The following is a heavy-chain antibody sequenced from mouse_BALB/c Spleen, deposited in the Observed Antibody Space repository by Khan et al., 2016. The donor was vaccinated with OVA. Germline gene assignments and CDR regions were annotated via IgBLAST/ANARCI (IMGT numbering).Heavy chain of an antibody. CDR1: GYSITSDYA. CDR3: ARVYGGDFDY. J-gene: IGHJ2*01. D-gene: IGHD1-1*02. CDR2: ISYSGNT. V-gene: IGHV3-2*02. Sequence: EVQLQESGPGLVKPSQSLSLTCTVTGYSITSDYAWNWIRQFPGNKLEWMGYISYSGNTKYNPSLKSRISITRAPSKNPFFLQLNTENNEDTARYYWARVYGGDFDYWGQGTTRPVAS.